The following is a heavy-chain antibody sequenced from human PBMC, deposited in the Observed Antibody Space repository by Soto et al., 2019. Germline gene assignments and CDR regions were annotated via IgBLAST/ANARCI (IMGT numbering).Heavy chain of an antibody. CDR2: LYSVGSE. Sequence: QSGGSLRLSCAASGFNVSSNYMSWVRQAPGKRLEWVSILYSVGSEYYADSVKGRFTISRDNSKNTLYLQMNSLRAEDTAVYYCARGQSTRDTAMAYGMDVWGQGTTVTVSS. V-gene: IGHV3-66*01. J-gene: IGHJ6*02. D-gene: IGHD5-18*01. CDR1: GFNVSSNY. CDR3: ARGQSTRDTAMAYGMDV.